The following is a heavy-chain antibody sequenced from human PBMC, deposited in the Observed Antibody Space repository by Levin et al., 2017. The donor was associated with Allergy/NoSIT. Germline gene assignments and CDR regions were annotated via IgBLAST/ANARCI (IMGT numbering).Heavy chain of an antibody. J-gene: IGHJ6*03. V-gene: IGHV3-15*01. CDR2: IKSKTDGGTT. CDR1: GFTFSNAW. Sequence: AGGSLRLSCAASGFTFSNAWMSWVRQAPGKGLEWVGRIKSKTDGGTTDYAAPVKGRFTISRDDSKNTLYLQMNSLKTEDTAVYYCTTLVQGGYYYYYMDVWGKGTTVTVSS. CDR3: TTLVQGGYYYYYMDV. D-gene: IGHD3-10*01.